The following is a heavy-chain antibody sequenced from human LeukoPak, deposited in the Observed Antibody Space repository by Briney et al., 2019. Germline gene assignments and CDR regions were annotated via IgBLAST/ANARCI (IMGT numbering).Heavy chain of an antibody. CDR3: ARDVPLGDYEFGY. J-gene: IGHJ4*02. Sequence: GESLKVSCKASGYTFTGYYMHWVRQAPGQGLEWVGWINPNSGGTNYAQKFQGRVTMTRDTSISTAYMELSRLRSDDTAVYYCARDVPLGDYEFGYWGQGTLVTVSS. D-gene: IGHD4-17*01. CDR1: GYTFTGYY. V-gene: IGHV1-2*02. CDR2: INPNSGGT.